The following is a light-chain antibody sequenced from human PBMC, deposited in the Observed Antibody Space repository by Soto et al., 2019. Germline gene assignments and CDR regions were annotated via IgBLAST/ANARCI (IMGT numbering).Light chain of an antibody. CDR1: QNIRTW. V-gene: IGKV1-5*01. CDR3: QKYNDYST. CDR2: DAS. Sequence: DIQMTQSPSTLSASVGDRVTITCRASQNIRTWLAWYQQKPGHPPRLLISDASSLQSGVPSRFSGSGSGTEFTLTISSLHPDDFATYYCQKYNDYSTFGQGTKLDIK. J-gene: IGKJ2*01.